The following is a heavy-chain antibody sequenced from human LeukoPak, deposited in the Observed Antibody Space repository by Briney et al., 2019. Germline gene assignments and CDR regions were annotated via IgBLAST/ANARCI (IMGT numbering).Heavy chain of an antibody. CDR3: AKLGGDSGPLDY. CDR2: IYYSGST. D-gene: IGHD4-23*01. CDR1: GGSISSGGYY. Sequence: SETLSLTCTVSGGSISSGGYYWSWIRQHPGKGLERIGYIYYSGSTYYNPSLKSRVTISVDTSKNQFSLKLSSVTAADTAVYYCAKLGGDSGPLDYWGQGTLVTVSS. V-gene: IGHV4-31*03. J-gene: IGHJ4*02.